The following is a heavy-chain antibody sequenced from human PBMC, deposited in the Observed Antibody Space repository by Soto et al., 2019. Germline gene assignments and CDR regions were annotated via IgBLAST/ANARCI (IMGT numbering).Heavy chain of an antibody. V-gene: IGHV1-18*01. CDR2: ISAYNGNT. CDR3: ARERDTHLPAGGYYYYYYMDA. D-gene: IGHD3-10*01. CDR1: GYTFTSYG. Sequence: ASVKVSCKASGYTFTSYGISWVRQAPGQGLEWMGWISAYNGNTNYAQKLQGRVTMTTDTSTSTADGELRSLRSDDTAVYYCARERDTHLPAGGYYYYYYMDAWGKGTTVTVSS. J-gene: IGHJ6*03.